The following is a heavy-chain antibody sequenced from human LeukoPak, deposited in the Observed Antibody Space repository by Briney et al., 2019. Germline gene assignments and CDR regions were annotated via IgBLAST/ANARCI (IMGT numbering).Heavy chain of an antibody. CDR1: GGTFSSYA. CDR2: IIPIFGTA. Sequence: SVKVSCKASGGTFSSYAISWVRQAPGQGLEWMGGIIPIFGTANYAQKFQGRVTITADESTSTAYMELSSLRSEDTAVYYCAREGLGELSSPFDYWGQGTLVTVSS. D-gene: IGHD3-16*02. V-gene: IGHV1-69*13. J-gene: IGHJ4*02. CDR3: AREGLGELSSPFDY.